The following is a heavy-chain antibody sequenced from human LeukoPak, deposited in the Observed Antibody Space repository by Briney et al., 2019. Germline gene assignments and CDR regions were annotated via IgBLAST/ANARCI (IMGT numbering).Heavy chain of an antibody. D-gene: IGHD6-19*01. CDR1: GFTFSSYA. CDR2: ISGSGGST. CDR3: AKDRRAVADTGDAFDI. Sequence: GGSLRVSCAASGFTFSSYAMSWVRQAPGKGLEWVSAISGSGGSTYYADSVKGRFTISRDNSKNTLYLQMNSLRAEDTAVYYCAKDRRAVADTGDAFDIWGQGTMVTVSS. J-gene: IGHJ3*02. V-gene: IGHV3-23*01.